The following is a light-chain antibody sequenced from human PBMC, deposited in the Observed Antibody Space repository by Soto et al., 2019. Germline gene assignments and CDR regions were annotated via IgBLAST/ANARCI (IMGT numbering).Light chain of an antibody. Sequence: SVLTQSPGTLSLSQGERATLSCSASQSVSSNYLDWYQYKPGQAPRLLIYGASTRATGIPDRFSGSGSGTDFTLTISRLEPEDSAVYYCQQYGSSPTWTFGQGTKVDIK. J-gene: IGKJ1*01. V-gene: IGKV3-20*01. CDR3: QQYGSSPTWT. CDR1: QSVSSNY. CDR2: GAS.